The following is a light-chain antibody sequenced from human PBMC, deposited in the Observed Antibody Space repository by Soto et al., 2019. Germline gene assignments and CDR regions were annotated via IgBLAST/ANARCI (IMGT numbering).Light chain of an antibody. Sequence: EIVLTQSPVTLSLSPGERATLSCRASQSISSSLSWYQQKPGQAPSPLIYNAANRATGIPARFAGSGSGTYFTLTIRSLEHEDFVVYYCQPRSNCPRTFGQGTKVEIK. CDR2: NAA. J-gene: IGKJ1*01. CDR3: QPRSNCPRT. V-gene: IGKV3-11*01. CDR1: QSISSS.